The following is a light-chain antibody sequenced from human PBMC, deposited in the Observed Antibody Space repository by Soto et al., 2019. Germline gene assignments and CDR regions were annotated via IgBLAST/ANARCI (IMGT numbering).Light chain of an antibody. CDR3: SSYSGSNNFEGYLV. CDR2: SNN. CDR1: SSNIGAGYD. Sequence: QSVLTQPPSVSGAPGQRVTISCTGSSSNIGAGYDVHWYQQLPRTAPKLLIYSNNNRPSGVPDRFSGSRSGTSASLAITGLQPEDEADYYCSSYSGSNNFEGYLVFGGGTKLTVL. J-gene: IGLJ2*01. V-gene: IGLV1-40*01.